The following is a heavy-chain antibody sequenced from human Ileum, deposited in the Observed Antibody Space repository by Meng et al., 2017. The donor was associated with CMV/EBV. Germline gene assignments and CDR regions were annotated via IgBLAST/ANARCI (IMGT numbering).Heavy chain of an antibody. Sequence: QVQLQASGPGLVNPSQTLSLTCTVSGGSITSGNYYWSWIRQPPGRGLEWIGYIYYSGSPYYKPSLKSRVTISLDTSKNQFSLNLRSVTATDSAVYYCVRQVVAASFDYWGQGALVTVSS. CDR2: IYYSGSP. CDR3: VRQVVAASFDY. V-gene: IGHV4-30-4*08. CDR1: GGSITSGNYY. J-gene: IGHJ4*02. D-gene: IGHD2-15*01.